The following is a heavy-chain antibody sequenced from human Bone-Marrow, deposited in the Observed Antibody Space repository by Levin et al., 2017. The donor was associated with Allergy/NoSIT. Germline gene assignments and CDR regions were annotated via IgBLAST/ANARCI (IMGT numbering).Heavy chain of an antibody. CDR3: VRQSWGVYGRYFDF. J-gene: IGHJ4*02. V-gene: IGHV1-18*01. CDR1: GYTFTNYG. D-gene: IGHD1-26*01. Sequence: ASVKVSCKNSGYTFTNYGINWVRQAPGQGLEWVGWISAETGATDSAQTFQDRVTFTTDATTSTAYMELTSLRPGATAVYYCVRQSWGVYGRYFDFWGQGTLVTVSS. CDR2: ISAETGAT.